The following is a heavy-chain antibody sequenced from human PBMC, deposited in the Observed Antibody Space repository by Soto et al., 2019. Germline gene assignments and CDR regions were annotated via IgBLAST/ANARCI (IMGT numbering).Heavy chain of an antibody. CDR2: INHSGST. CDR1: GGSFSGYY. V-gene: IGHV4-34*01. D-gene: IGHD6-13*01. Sequence: PSETLSLTCAVYGGSFSGYYWSWIRQPPGKGLEWIGEINHSGSTNYNPSLKSRVTISVDTSKNQFSLKLSSVTAADTAVYYCANLIAAAGNYYYYGMDVWGQGTTVT. CDR3: ANLIAAAGNYYYYGMDV. J-gene: IGHJ6*02.